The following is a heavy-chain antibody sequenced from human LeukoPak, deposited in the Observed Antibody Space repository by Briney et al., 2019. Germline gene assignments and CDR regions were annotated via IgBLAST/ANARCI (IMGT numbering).Heavy chain of an antibody. V-gene: IGHV3-23*01. D-gene: IGHD1-26*01. Sequence: GGSLRLSCAASRFPFSSHWMSWVRQAPGRGLEWVSAISGSGGSTYYADSVKGRFTISRDNSKNTLYLQMNSLRAEDTAVYYCALKEATLVFDYWGQGTLVAVSS. CDR2: ISGSGGST. CDR1: RFPFSSHW. J-gene: IGHJ4*02. CDR3: ALKEATLVFDY.